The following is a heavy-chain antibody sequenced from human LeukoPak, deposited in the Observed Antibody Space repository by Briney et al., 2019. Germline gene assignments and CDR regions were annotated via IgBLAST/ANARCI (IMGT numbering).Heavy chain of an antibody. CDR3: ARDDGSGWYHY. Sequence: SETLSLTCTVSGGSISSYYWNWIRQPAGKGLEWIGRRHTSGSTNYNPSLKGRITVSVDTSKNQFSLKLNSLTAADTAVYYCARDDGSGWYHYWGQGTLVTVSS. J-gene: IGHJ4*02. CDR1: GGSISSYY. D-gene: IGHD6-19*01. CDR2: RHTSGST. V-gene: IGHV4-4*07.